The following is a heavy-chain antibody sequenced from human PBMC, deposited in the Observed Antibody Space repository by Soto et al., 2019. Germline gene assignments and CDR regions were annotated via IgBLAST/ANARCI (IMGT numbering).Heavy chain of an antibody. J-gene: IGHJ4*02. CDR1: GFTFSSYG. CDR2: ISYDGSNK. Sequence: PGGSLRLSCAASGFTFSSYGMHWFRQAPGKGLEWVAVISYDGSNKYYADSVKGRFTISRDNSKNTLYLQMNSLRAEDTAVYYCAKGSGVSTTVTTTNDYWGQGTLVTVSS. D-gene: IGHD4-17*01. V-gene: IGHV3-30*18. CDR3: AKGSGVSTTVTTTNDY.